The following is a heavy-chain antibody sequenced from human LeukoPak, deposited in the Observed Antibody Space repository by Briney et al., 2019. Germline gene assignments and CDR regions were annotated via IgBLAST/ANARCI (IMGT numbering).Heavy chain of an antibody. CDR1: GFTVSSNY. Sequence: GGSLRLSCAASGFTVSSNYMSWVRQAPGKGLEWVSVIYSGGSTYYADSVKGRFTISRDNSKNTLYLQMNSLRAEDTAVYYCAKDNPWLAHGYWGQGTLVTVSS. J-gene: IGHJ4*02. CDR2: IYSGGST. D-gene: IGHD6-19*01. V-gene: IGHV3-53*01. CDR3: AKDNPWLAHGY.